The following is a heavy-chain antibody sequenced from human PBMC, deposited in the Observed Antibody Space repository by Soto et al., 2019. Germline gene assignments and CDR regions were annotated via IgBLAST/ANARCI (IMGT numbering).Heavy chain of an antibody. CDR1: GYTLSGFY. CDR2: INPNSGGT. V-gene: IGHV1-2*02. J-gene: IGHJ4*02. CDR3: ASAAVTGTAGLDF. Sequence: ASVQVSCQASGYTLSGFYMHWVRQAPGQGLEWMGWINPNSGGTKSAEKFQGRVTMTRDTSISTAYMELSRLTSDDTAVYYCASAAVTGTAGLDFWGQGTQVTVSS. D-gene: IGHD6-19*01.